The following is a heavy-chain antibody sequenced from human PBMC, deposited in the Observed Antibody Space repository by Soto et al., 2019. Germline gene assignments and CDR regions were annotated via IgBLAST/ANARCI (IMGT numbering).Heavy chain of an antibody. CDR3: ARHAYDSSGYLLMVFDY. V-gene: IGHV4-39*01. D-gene: IGHD3-22*01. CDR2: IYYSGST. CDR1: GGSISSSSYY. J-gene: IGHJ4*02. Sequence: SETLSLTCTVSGGSISSSSYYWGWIRQPPGKGLEWIGSIYYSGSTYYNPSLKSRVTISVDTSKNQFSLKLSSVAAADTAVYYCARHAYDSSGYLLMVFDYWGQGTLVTVSS.